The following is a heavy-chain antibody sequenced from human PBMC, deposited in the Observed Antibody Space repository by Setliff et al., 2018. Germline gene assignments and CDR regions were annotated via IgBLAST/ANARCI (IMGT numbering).Heavy chain of an antibody. D-gene: IGHD4-17*01. J-gene: IGHJ4*02. CDR1: GYTFTSYG. CDR3: SYALYFDY. V-gene: IGHV1-69*06. Sequence: SVKVSCKASGYTFTSYGISWVRQAPGQGLEWMGRIIPIFGTANYAQKFQGRVTITADKSTSTAYMELSSLRAEDTAVYYCSYALYFDYWGQGTLVTVSS. CDR2: IIPIFGTA.